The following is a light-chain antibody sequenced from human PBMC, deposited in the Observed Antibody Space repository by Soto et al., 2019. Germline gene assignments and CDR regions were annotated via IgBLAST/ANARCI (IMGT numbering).Light chain of an antibody. CDR1: QSISSW. CDR3: KQYNTYWT. Sequence: DIQMTQSPSTLSSSVGDRVTITCRASQSISSWLAWYQQKPGKAPKLLIYDASSLESGVPSRFSGSGSGTEFTLTISSMQPDDFATYYCKQYNTYWTFGPGTKV. J-gene: IGKJ1*01. CDR2: DAS. V-gene: IGKV1-5*01.